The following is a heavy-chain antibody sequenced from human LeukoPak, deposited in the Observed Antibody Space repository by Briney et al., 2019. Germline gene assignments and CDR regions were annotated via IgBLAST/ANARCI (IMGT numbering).Heavy chain of an antibody. CDR2: IIPMFGAP. Sequence: GASVKVSCKASGGIFITYAINWVRQAPGQGLEWMGGIIPMFGAPRYAQKFQGRVTITADESTSTVCMELSSLRSEDTAIYSCARAIHNYYYYMDVWGKGTTVTVSS. V-gene: IGHV1-69*13. CDR3: ARAIHNYYYYMDV. CDR1: GGIFITYA. J-gene: IGHJ6*03.